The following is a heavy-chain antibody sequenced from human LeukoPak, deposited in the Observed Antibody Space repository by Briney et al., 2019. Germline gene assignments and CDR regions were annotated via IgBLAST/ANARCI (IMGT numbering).Heavy chain of an antibody. V-gene: IGHV7-4-1*02. J-gene: IGHJ5*02. CDR1: GYTFTGFDSIY. CDR2: INTNTGNP. Sequence: ASVKVSCKASGYTFTGFDSIYIHWVRQVPGQGLEWMGRINTNTGNPTYAQGFTGRFVFSLDTSVSTAYLQISSLKAEDTAVYYCARGYSSSWYWFDPWGQGTLVTVSS. CDR3: ARGYSSSWYWFDP. D-gene: IGHD6-13*01.